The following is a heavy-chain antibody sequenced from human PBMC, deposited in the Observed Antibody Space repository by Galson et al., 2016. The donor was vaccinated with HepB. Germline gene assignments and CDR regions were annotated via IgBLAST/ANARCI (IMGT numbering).Heavy chain of an antibody. Sequence: SLRLSCAVSGFTFSKFDLTWVRQAPGKGLEWVSTISNTGHSTYYADSVKGRFTISRVNSKNTLYLQMNSLRVEDTAVYYCARDHYYFDYWGQGNLVTVSS. J-gene: IGHJ4*02. V-gene: IGHV3-23*01. CDR1: GFTFSKFD. CDR2: ISNTGHST. CDR3: ARDHYYFDY.